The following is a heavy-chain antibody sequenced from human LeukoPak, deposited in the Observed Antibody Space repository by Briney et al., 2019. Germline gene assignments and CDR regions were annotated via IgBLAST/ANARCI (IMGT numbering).Heavy chain of an antibody. V-gene: IGHV3-23*01. J-gene: IGHJ4*02. CDR2: ISGSAGST. CDR1: GFTFISYA. Sequence: GRSLRLSCAASGFTFISYAMTWVRQAPGKGLEWVSAISGSAGSTYYADSVKGRFTISRDNSKNTLYLQMNSLRAEDTAVYYCAKVDGSTDFLDYWGQGALVAVSS. D-gene: IGHD2/OR15-2a*01. CDR3: AKVDGSTDFLDY.